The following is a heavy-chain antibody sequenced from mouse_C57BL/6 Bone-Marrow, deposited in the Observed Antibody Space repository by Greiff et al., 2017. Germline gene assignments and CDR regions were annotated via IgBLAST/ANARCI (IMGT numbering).Heavy chain of an antibody. CDR3: ARGAITTVVATDWYYDV. J-gene: IGHJ1*03. Sequence: VQLKESGAELARPGASVKLSCKASGYTFTSYGISWVKQRTGQGLEWIGEIYPRSGNTYYNEKFKGKATLTADKSSSTAYMELRSLTSEDSAVYFCARGAITTVVATDWYYDVWGTRTTVTVSS. V-gene: IGHV1-81*01. CDR1: GYTFTSYG. D-gene: IGHD1-1*01. CDR2: IYPRSGNT.